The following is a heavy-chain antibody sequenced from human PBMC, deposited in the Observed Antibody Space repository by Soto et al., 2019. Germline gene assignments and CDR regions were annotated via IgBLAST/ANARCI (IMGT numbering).Heavy chain of an antibody. D-gene: IGHD3-10*01. CDR1: GASFGRCY. Sequence: ETLSLTCAVNGASFGRCYLPCIRQPPGKGLEWIGEINHSGSTDYNPSLKTRVTISVDTSKNQFYRTMSSVTAADTAVYYCATGRQGSRIDRVGGGIRSEYGMAVWGQGTKVS. V-gene: IGHV4-34*01. J-gene: IGHJ6*02. CDR3: ATGRQGSRIDRVGGGIRSEYGMAV. CDR2: INHSGST.